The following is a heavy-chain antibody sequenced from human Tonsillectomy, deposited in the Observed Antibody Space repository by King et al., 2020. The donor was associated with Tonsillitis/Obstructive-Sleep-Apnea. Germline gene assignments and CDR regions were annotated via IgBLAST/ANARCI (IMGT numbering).Heavy chain of an antibody. V-gene: IGHV3-30*18. CDR1: GFTFSSFG. CDR3: AKEQAAWDAFEI. D-gene: IGHD6-25*01. CDR2: ISDDGNNK. J-gene: IGHJ3*02. Sequence: VQLVESGGGVVQPGRSLRLSCAASGFTFSSFGMHWVRQAPGKGLEWVAVISDDGNNKDYADSVKGRFTISRDNTKNTLYLQMNSLRAEDTAIYYCAKEQAAWDAFEIWGQGTMVTVSS.